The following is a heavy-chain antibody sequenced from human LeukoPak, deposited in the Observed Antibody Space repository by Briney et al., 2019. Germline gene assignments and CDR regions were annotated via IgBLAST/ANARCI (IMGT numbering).Heavy chain of an antibody. V-gene: IGHV3-23*01. Sequence: PGGSLRLSCAASGFTFNNYAMSWVRQGPEKGVEWVSAISGSGGSTYYADSVKGRCTISRDTSKNTWYLQMNSLRVEDTAIYYCAKAGICSETSCLHGLHDYWGQGTLVTVFS. CDR1: GFTFNNYA. CDR3: AKAGICSETSCLHGLHDY. J-gene: IGHJ4*02. D-gene: IGHD2-2*01. CDR2: ISGSGGST.